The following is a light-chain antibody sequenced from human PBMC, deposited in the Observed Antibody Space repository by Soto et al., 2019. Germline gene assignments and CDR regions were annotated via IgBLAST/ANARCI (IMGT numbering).Light chain of an antibody. CDR1: SSDVGGYNY. CDR2: DVN. J-gene: IGLJ1*01. V-gene: IGLV2-11*01. CDR3: CSFAGRIFV. Sequence: QSALTQPRSVSGSLGQSVTVSCTGTSSDVGGYNYVAWYQQHPGKAPKLMISDVNKRPSGVPDRFSGSKSGNTASLTISGLQDEDEADYFCCSFAGRIFVFGTGTKLTVL.